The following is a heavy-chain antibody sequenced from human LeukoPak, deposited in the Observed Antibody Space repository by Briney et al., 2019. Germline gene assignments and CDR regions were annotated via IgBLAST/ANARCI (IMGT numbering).Heavy chain of an antibody. Sequence: GGSLRLSCAASGFTFSDYYMSWIRQAPGKGLEWVSVIYSGGDTYYADSVKGRFTISRDNSKNTLYLQMSSLRADDTAVYYCTRYSRRAPDYWGQGTLVTVSS. CDR2: IYSGGDT. D-gene: IGHD2-21*01. J-gene: IGHJ4*02. CDR3: TRYSRRAPDY. V-gene: IGHV3-66*01. CDR1: GFTFSDYY.